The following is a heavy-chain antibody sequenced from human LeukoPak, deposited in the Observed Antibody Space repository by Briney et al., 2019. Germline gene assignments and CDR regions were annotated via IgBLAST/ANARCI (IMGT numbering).Heavy chain of an antibody. D-gene: IGHD3-10*01. J-gene: IGHJ4*02. V-gene: IGHV3-21*01. CDR3: ARDRFSHYYGSGSPPDY. CDR2: ISSSSSYI. Sequence: KPGGSLRPSRAAPGFTFSSYSMNWVRQAPGKGLEWVSSISSSSSYIYYADSVKGRFTISRDNAKNSLYLQMNSLRAEDTAVYYCARDRFSHYYGSGSPPDYWGQGTLVTVSS. CDR1: GFTFSSYS.